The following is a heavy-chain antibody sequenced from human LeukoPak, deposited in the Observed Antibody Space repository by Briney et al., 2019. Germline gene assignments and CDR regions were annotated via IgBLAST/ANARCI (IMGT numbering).Heavy chain of an antibody. CDR2: LLYDGSTK. CDR1: GFTFSSYS. V-gene: IGHV3-30*04. D-gene: IGHD3-22*01. Sequence: GGSLRLSCAASGFTFSSYSMHWVRQAPGKGLEWVAVLLYDGSTKYYADSVKGRFTISRDNAKNTLYLQMNSLRAEDTAVYYCARDYMIVDVGVAFDTWGQRTMVTVSS. J-gene: IGHJ3*02. CDR3: ARDYMIVDVGVAFDT.